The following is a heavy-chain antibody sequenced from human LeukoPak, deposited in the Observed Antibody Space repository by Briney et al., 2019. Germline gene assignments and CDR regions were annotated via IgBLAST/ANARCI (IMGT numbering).Heavy chain of an antibody. CDR1: GFTFSSYE. CDR2: ISSSGSTI. CDR3: ARGGLAVAAPYYFDY. Sequence: GGSLRLSCAASGFTFSSYEMSWVRQAPGKGLEWVSYISSSGSTIYYADSVKGRFTISRDNAKNSLYLQMNSLRAEDTAVYYCARGGLAVAAPYYFDYWGQGTLVTVSS. D-gene: IGHD6-19*01. J-gene: IGHJ4*02. V-gene: IGHV3-48*03.